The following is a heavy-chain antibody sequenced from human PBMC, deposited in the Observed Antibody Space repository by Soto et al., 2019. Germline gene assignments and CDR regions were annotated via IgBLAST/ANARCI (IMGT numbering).Heavy chain of an antibody. J-gene: IGHJ6*02. Sequence: XGTLALTCAFYGGSFDDFYWSWVRQSPGKGLEWVGEISHDGGTNYSPSLASRVSISVDTSKNQFSLHLRSVTAADTGLYYCARGQLVWYGDLTPYHRDMVVWGQGTTVTVSS. CDR3: ARGQLVWYGDLTPYHRDMVV. CDR1: GGSFDDFY. CDR2: ISHDGGT. V-gene: IGHV4-34*01. D-gene: IGHD3-10*01.